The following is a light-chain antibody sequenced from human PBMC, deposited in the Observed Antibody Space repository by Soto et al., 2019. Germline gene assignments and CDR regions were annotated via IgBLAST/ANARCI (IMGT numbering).Light chain of an antibody. CDR1: QNILYSSNNKNY. CDR3: QKYYSTPQT. CDR2: WAS. V-gene: IGKV4-1*01. Sequence: DIVMTQSPDSLAVSLGARATINCKSSQNILYSSNNKNYLAWYQQKPGQPPKLLIYWASTRESGVPDRFSGSGSGTDFTLTISSLQAEDVAVYYCQKYYSTPQTFAQGTKLEIK. J-gene: IGKJ2*01.